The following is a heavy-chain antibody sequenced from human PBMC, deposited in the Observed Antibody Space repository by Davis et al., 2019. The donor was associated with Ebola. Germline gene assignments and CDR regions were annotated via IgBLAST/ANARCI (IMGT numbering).Heavy chain of an antibody. CDR2: IDSSDSYT. CDR3: ARYCSSTSCPLDY. V-gene: IGHV5-10-1*01. D-gene: IGHD2-2*01. Sequence: GESLKISCKGSGYSFTSYWISWVRQMPGKGLEWMGRIDSSDSYTNYSPSFQGHVTISADKSISTAYLQWSSLKASDTAMYYCARYCSSTSCPLDYWGQGTLVTVSS. J-gene: IGHJ4*02. CDR1: GYSFTSYW.